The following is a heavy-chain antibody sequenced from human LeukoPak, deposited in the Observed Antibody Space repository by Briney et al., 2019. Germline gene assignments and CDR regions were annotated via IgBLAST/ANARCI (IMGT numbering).Heavy chain of an antibody. D-gene: IGHD3-10*01. Sequence: GGSLRLSCAASGSTFSRYEMNWVRQAPGKGLEWVSYISSSGSTIYYADSVKGRFTISRENAKNSLYLQMNSLRAEDTAVYYCAREGPAYRYGCEYWGQGNLVTVSS. J-gene: IGHJ4*02. CDR2: ISSSGSTI. CDR1: GSTFSRYE. CDR3: AREGPAYRYGCEY. V-gene: IGHV3-48*03.